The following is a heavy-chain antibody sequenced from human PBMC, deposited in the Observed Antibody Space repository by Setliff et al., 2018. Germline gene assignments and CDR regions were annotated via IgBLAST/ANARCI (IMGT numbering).Heavy chain of an antibody. D-gene: IGHD3-16*01. V-gene: IGHV4-39*07. CDR3: ASGGGYYLDL. J-gene: IGHJ4*02. Sequence: PSETLSLTCTVPGGSISSSSYYWGWIRQPPGKWLEWIGSIYYSWSTYYNPSLKSRVTISIDKSRNQFSLNLTPVTPADTAVYYCASGGGYYLDLWGQGMLVTASS. CDR2: IYYSWST. CDR1: GGSISSSSYY.